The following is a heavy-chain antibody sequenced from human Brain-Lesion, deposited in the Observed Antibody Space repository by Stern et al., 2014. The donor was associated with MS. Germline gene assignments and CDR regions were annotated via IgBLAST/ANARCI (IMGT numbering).Heavy chain of an antibody. V-gene: IGHV5-51*03. Sequence: EVQLVQSGAEVKKPGESLKISCEASGYLFDDYWIGWVRQMSGRGLELVAIIFPRDSNTRYSPSVQGQVTISADKSLSTAYLQWRSLKASDPAMYYCARSPATPSGYDRFDYWGQGALVTVSS. J-gene: IGHJ4*02. CDR3: ARSPATPSGYDRFDY. D-gene: IGHD5-12*01. CDR2: IFPRDSNT. CDR1: GYLFDDYW.